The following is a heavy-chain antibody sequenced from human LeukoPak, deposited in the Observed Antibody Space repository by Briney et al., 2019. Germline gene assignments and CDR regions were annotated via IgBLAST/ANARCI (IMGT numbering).Heavy chain of an antibody. V-gene: IGHV3-53*01. D-gene: IGHD2/OR15-2a*01. CDR3: ARGKTSQNIVTRKTYNWFDP. CDR2: IYSGGTT. CDR1: GFAVSGNY. J-gene: IGHJ5*02. Sequence: GGSLRLSCAVSGFAVSGNYMSWVRQAPGKGLEWVSLIYSGGTTYYADSVKGRFTISRDNSKNSLYLQMKSLRAEDTAVYYCARGKTSQNIVTRKTYNWFDPWGQGTLVTVSS.